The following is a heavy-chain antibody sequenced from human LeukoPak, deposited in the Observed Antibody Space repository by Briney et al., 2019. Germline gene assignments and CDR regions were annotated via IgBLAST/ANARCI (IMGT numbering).Heavy chain of an antibody. CDR3: AKSGAAGFYYYYYMDV. Sequence: PGGSLRLSCAASGFTFSSYAMSWVRQAPGKGLEWVSAISGSGGSTYYADSVRGRFTISRDNSKNTLYLQMNSLRAEDTAVYYCAKSGAAGFYYYYYMDVWGKGTTVTVSS. CDR1: GFTFSSYA. J-gene: IGHJ6*03. D-gene: IGHD6-13*01. CDR2: ISGSGGST. V-gene: IGHV3-23*01.